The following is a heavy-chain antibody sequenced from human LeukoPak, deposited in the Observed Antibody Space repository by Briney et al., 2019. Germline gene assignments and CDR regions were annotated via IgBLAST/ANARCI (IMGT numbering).Heavy chain of an antibody. CDR3: ARVDWYGYSTETWLNWFDP. CDR2: IIPIFGTA. D-gene: IGHD6-13*01. J-gene: IGHJ5*02. Sequence: ASVKVSCKASGGTFSSYAISWVRQAPGQGLEWMGGIIPIFGTANYAQKFQGRVTITADESTSTAYVELSSLRSEDTAVYYCARVDWYGYSTETWLNWFDPWGQGTLVTVSS. CDR1: GGTFSSYA. V-gene: IGHV1-69*13.